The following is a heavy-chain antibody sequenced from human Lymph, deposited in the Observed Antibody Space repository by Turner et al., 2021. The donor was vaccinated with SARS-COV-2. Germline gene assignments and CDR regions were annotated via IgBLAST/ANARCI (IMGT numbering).Heavy chain of an antibody. V-gene: IGHV3-30*18. Sequence: QVPLVESGGGVVQPGRSLRLSCAASGFIFSSYGMHWVRQAPGKGLEWVAVISYDGSHKYYADSVKGRFTISRDNSKNTLYLQMNSLRAEDTAVYYCAKVGDVVMVYAMTTPPDYWGQGTLVTVSS. CDR3: AKVGDVVMVYAMTTPPDY. D-gene: IGHD2-8*01. J-gene: IGHJ4*02. CDR2: ISYDGSHK. CDR1: GFIFSSYG.